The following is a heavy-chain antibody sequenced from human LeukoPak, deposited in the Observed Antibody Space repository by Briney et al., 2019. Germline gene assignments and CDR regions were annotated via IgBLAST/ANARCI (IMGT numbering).Heavy chain of an antibody. Sequence: GGSLRLSCAASGFTFSSYSMNWVRQAPGKGLEWVSYISSSSSTIYYADSVKGRFTISRDNAKNSLYVQMNSLRAEDTAVYYCARDSQPYCSGGSCYADYWGQGTLVTVSS. D-gene: IGHD2-15*01. CDR2: ISSSSSTI. CDR3: ARDSQPYCSGGSCYADY. CDR1: GFTFSSYS. J-gene: IGHJ4*02. V-gene: IGHV3-48*01.